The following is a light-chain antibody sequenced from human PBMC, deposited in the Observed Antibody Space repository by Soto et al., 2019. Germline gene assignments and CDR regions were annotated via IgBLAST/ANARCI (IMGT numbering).Light chain of an antibody. CDR3: QQSYSTPQT. J-gene: IGKJ1*01. CDR1: QSIRRY. Sequence: DIEVTLSPSSLSASVGDKVTITCRASQSIRRYLNWYQQKPGKAPKLLIYAASSLQSGVPSRFSGSGSGTDLTLTISSLQPEDFATYYCQQSYSTPQTFGQGTKVDIK. CDR2: AAS. V-gene: IGKV1-39*01.